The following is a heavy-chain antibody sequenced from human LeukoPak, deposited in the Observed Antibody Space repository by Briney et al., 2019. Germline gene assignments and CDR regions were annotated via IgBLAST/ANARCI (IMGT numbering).Heavy chain of an antibody. CDR1: GFTFSSYG. CDR3: AKDGKKYYYYGMDV. V-gene: IGHV3-30*18. CDR2: ISYDGINK. Sequence: GGSPRLSCAASGFTFSSYGIHWVRQAPGKGLEWVAVISYDGINKYYAESVKGRFTISRDNSKNTLYLQMNSLRAEDTAVYYCAKDGKKYYYYGMDVWGQGTTVTVSS. J-gene: IGHJ6*02.